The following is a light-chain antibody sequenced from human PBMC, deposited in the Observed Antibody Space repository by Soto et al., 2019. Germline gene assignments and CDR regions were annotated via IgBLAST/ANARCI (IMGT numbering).Light chain of an antibody. CDR2: DAS. CDR1: QSISNW. J-gene: IGKJ1*01. CDR3: QQYNSYWT. Sequence: DIQMTQSPSTLSAAVGDRFTIACRASQSISNWLAWYQQKPGKAPEVLIFDASSLQSGVPSRFSGSGSGTEFTLTISSLQPDDFATYYCQQYNSYWTFGQGTKVDIK. V-gene: IGKV1-5*01.